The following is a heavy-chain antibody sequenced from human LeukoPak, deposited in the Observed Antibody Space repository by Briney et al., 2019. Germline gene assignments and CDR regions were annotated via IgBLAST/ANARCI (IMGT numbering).Heavy chain of an antibody. CDR1: GFTFSSYS. Sequence: GGSLRLSCAASGFTFSSYSMNWVRQAPGKGLEWVSSISSSSSYIYYADTVKGRFTISRDNAKNSLYLQMNSLRAEDTAVYYCASGSSSWAYYFDYWGQGTLVTVSS. D-gene: IGHD6-13*01. V-gene: IGHV3-21*01. CDR2: ISSSSSYI. J-gene: IGHJ4*02. CDR3: ASGSSSWAYYFDY.